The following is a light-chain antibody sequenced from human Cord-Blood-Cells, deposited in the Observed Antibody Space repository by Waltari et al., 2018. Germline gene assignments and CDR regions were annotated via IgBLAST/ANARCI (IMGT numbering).Light chain of an antibody. Sequence: DIQMTQSPYSLSASVGYRVTITCRASQSISSYLNWYQQKPGKAPKLLIYAASSLQSGVPSRFSGSGSGTDFTLTISSLQPEDFATYYCQQSYSTPFTFGQWTKLEIK. CDR3: QQSYSTPFT. CDR2: AAS. J-gene: IGKJ2*01. V-gene: IGKV1-39*01. CDR1: QSISSY.